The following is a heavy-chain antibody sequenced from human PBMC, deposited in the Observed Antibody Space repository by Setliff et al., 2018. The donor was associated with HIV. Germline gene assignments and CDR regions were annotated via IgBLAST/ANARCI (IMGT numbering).Heavy chain of an antibody. D-gene: IGHD2-2*01. J-gene: IGHJ4*02. CDR3: ASAPRLVPAVSYFDY. CDR1: GGSISSGYYY. CDR2: IYYSGST. V-gene: IGHV4-30-4*08. Sequence: PSETLSLTCTVSGGSISSGYYYWSWIRQPPGKGLEWIGYIYYSGSTYYNPSLKSRVTISVDTSKNQFSLKSTSVTAADTAVYFCASAPRLVPAVSYFDYWGQGTLVTVSS.